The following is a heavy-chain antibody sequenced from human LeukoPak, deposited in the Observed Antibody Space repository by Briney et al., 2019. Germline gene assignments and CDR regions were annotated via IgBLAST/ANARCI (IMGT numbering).Heavy chain of an antibody. V-gene: IGHV4-28*01. CDR2: IYYSGST. CDR1: GYSISSSNW. D-gene: IGHD3-22*01. CDR3: AGNYYDSSGYLNWFDP. Sequence: SDTLSLTCAVSGYSISSSNWWGWIRQPPGKGLEWIGYIYYSGSTYYNPSLKSRVTMSVDTSKNQFSLKLSSVTAVDTAVYYCAGNYYDSSGYLNWFDPWGQGTLVTVSS. J-gene: IGHJ5*02.